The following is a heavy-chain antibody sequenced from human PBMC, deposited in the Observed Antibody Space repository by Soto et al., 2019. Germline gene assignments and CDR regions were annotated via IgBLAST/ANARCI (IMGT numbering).Heavy chain of an antibody. CDR3: IAAEDGAFXI. V-gene: IGHV3-33*01. Sequence: GGSLRLSCAASGFTFSSYGMHWVRQAPGKGLEWVAVIWYDGSNKYYADSVKGRFTISRDNSKNTLYLQMNSLRAEDTAVYYCIAAEDGAFXIWGQGTMVTVSS. J-gene: IGHJ3*02. CDR1: GFTFSSYG. D-gene: IGHD6-6*01. CDR2: IWYDGSNK.